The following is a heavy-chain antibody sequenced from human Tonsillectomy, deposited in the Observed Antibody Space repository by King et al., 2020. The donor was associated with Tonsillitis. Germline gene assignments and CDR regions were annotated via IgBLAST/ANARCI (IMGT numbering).Heavy chain of an antibody. CDR1: GASISSYF. CDR3: ARSYYGSGSYFDY. CDR2: IYYSGST. D-gene: IGHD3-10*01. V-gene: IGHV4-59*01. J-gene: IGHJ4*02. Sequence: MQLQESGPGLVKPSETLSLTCTVSGASISSYFWTWIRQPPGKGLEWIGYIYYSGSTNYNPSLKSRVTISVDTSKGQFSLRLNSVTAADTAMYYCARSYYGSGSYFDYWGQGTLVTVSS.